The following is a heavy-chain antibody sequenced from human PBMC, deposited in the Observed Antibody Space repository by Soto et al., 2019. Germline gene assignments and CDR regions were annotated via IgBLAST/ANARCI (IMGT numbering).Heavy chain of an antibody. CDR3: ARSSGRGSTLGDTFDV. CDR1: GGSMSSYY. J-gene: IGHJ3*01. D-gene: IGHD1-26*01. CDR2: IYNSGST. V-gene: IGHV4-59*01. Sequence: QVQLQESGPGLVKPSETLSLTCTVSGGSMSSYYWNWIRQPPGKGLEWIGYIYNSGSTNYNPYNPSLESRATISIDTSRNQFSLKLSSVTAADTAMYYCARSSGRGSTLGDTFDVWGQGTVVTVSS.